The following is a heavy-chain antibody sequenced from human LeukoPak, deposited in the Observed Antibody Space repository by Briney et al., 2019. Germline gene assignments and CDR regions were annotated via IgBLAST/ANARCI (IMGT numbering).Heavy chain of an antibody. D-gene: IGHD3-10*01. J-gene: IGHJ4*02. CDR3: TTDSSYRITMVRGVIIKMKDLDY. CDR2: IKSKTDGGTT. V-gene: IGHV3-15*01. CDR1: GFTFSNAW. Sequence: GGSLRLSCAASGFTFSNAWMSWVRQAPGKGLEWVGRIKSKTDGGTTDYAAPVKGRFTISRDDSKNTLYLQMNSLKTEGTAVYYCTTDSSYRITMVRGVIIKMKDLDYWGQGTLVTVSS.